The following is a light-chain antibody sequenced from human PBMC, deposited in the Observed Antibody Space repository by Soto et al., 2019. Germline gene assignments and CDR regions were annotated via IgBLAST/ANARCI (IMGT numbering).Light chain of an antibody. V-gene: IGKV3-20*01. CDR1: QSVSSSY. J-gene: IGKJ3*01. Sequence: EIVFTQAPGTLSLSPGERATLSCRASQSVSSSYLAWYQQKPGQAPRLLIYGASSRATGIPDRFSGSGSGTDFTLTISRLEPEDFAVYYCQQYGSSLFGPGTKVDIK. CDR2: GAS. CDR3: QQYGSSL.